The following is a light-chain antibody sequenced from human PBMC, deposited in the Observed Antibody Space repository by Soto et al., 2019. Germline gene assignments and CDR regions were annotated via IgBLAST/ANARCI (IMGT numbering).Light chain of an antibody. CDR2: AAS. CDR3: HKYNSALLT. V-gene: IGKV1-27*01. CDR1: QGIYNY. Sequence: DIQMTQSPSSLSASVGDRVTITCRASQGIYNYLAWYQQKPGKAPKLLIYAASTLEAGVPSRFSGSGSGTDFPLTISSLHPEDFATYYCHKYNSALLTFGQGTRLEIK. J-gene: IGKJ5*01.